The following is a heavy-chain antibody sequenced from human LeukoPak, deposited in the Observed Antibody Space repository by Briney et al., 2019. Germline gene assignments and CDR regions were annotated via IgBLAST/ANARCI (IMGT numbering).Heavy chain of an antibody. CDR2: INAVNGNT. D-gene: IGHD2-15*01. CDR3: ERDRDNFDY. Sequence: ASVKVSCKASGYTFTSYAMHWGRHAPGQRLEWMGWINAVNGNTKYSQKFQRRGTITRDTSASTAYMELSSLRSEDKAVYYCERDRDNFDYWGQGTLVTVSS. CDR1: GYTFTSYA. V-gene: IGHV1-3*01. J-gene: IGHJ4*02.